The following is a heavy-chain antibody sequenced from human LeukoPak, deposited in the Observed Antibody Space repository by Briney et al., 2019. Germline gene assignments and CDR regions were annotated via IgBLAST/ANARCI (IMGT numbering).Heavy chain of an antibody. J-gene: IGHJ4*02. CDR3: AKALPPTMIVVVMIDY. CDR1: GFTFSSYA. CDR2: ISGSGGST. V-gene: IGHV3-23*01. Sequence: TGGSLRLSCAASGFTFSSYAMSWVRQAPGKGLEWVSAISGSGGSTYYADSVKGRFTISRDTSKNTLYLQMNSLRAEDTAVYYCAKALPPTMIVVVMIDYWGQGTLVTVSS. D-gene: IGHD3-22*01.